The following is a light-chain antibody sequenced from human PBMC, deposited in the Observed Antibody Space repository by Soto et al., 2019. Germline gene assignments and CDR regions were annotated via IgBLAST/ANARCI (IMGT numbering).Light chain of an antibody. Sequence: DIHMTESPASLSASVGDRVTISCRATQGIRTDLVWYQQRPGKAPQRLIYAASSLHSGVPTTFSGSGSRTEFTLTTSGLQPEDFATYYCQQHYSYPQTFRQGTKVDIK. CDR3: QQHYSYPQT. V-gene: IGKV1-17*01. CDR1: QGIRTD. CDR2: AAS. J-gene: IGKJ1*01.